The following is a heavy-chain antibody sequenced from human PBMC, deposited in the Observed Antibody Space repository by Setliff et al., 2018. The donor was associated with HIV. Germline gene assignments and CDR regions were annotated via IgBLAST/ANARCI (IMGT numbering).Heavy chain of an antibody. Sequence: ASVKVSCKASGYTFTSYGVSWVRQAPGQGLEWMGWISAYNVNTNYAQKLQGRVTMTTDTSTSTAYMELRSLRSDDTAVYYCARGTTPLGWFDPWGQGTLVTVSS. V-gene: IGHV1-18*01. CDR2: ISAYNVNT. J-gene: IGHJ5*02. CDR3: ARGTTPLGWFDP. CDR1: GYTFTSYG. D-gene: IGHD2-2*01.